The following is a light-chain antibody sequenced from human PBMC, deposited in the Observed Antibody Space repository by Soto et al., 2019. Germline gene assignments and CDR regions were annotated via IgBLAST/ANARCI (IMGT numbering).Light chain of an antibody. J-gene: IGLJ2*01. V-gene: IGLV2-14*01. CDR1: SSDVGGYNY. Sequence: QSALTQPASVSGSPGQSITISCTGTSSDVGGYNYVSWYQQHPGKAPKLMIYDVSNRPSGVSNRFSGSKSGNTASLTISGLQAEDEADYYRSSYTSSSSLVLGGGTKLTVL. CDR2: DVS. CDR3: SSYTSSSSLV.